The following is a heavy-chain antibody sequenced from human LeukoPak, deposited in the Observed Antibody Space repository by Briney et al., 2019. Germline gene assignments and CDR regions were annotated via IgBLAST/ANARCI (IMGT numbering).Heavy chain of an antibody. D-gene: IGHD5-24*01. CDR3: AVEEFDY. CDR2: IYSSGST. Sequence: SETLSLTCTVSGGSISSYYWGWIRQPPGKGLEWIGSIYSSGSTYYNPSLKSRVTISVDMSKTQFSLNLSSVTAADTAVYYCAVEEFDYWGQGILVTVSS. CDR1: GGSISSYY. J-gene: IGHJ4*02. V-gene: IGHV4-39*01.